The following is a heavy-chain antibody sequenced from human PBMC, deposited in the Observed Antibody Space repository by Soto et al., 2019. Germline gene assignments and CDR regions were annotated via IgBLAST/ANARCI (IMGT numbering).Heavy chain of an antibody. V-gene: IGHV3-66*01. J-gene: IGHJ5*02. D-gene: IGHD1-26*01. CDR3: ARWTVGTNPNWLGP. Sequence: EVQLVESGGGLVQPGGSLRLSCAASGFTVSSSYLYWVRQAPGKGLEWVSSIYKSGDTYYADSVKGRFTISRDNYKSTLFLQMNSLRAEDTAVYYCARWTVGTNPNWLGPWGQGTLVTVSS. CDR2: IYKSGDT. CDR1: GFTVSSSY.